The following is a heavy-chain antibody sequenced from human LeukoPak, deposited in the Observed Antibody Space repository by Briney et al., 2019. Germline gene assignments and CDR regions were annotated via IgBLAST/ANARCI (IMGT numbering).Heavy chain of an antibody. CDR2: INAGNGNT. CDR3: ARDHYYDSSGYYQYYFDY. D-gene: IGHD3-22*01. V-gene: IGHV1-3*01. J-gene: IGHJ4*02. Sequence: ASVNVSCMASGYTFTSYAMHWVRQAPGQRLEWMGWINAGNGNTKYSQKFQGRVTITRDTSASTAYMELSSLRSEDTAVYYCARDHYYDSSGYYQYYFDYWGQGTLVTVSS. CDR1: GYTFTSYA.